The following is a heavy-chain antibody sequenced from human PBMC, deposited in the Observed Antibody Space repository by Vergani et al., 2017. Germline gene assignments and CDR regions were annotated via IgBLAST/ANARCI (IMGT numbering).Heavy chain of an antibody. Sequence: QVQLVQSGAEMKKPGASVKVCCKASGYSFYTYGISWVRQAPGQGLEWMGLISAYNGNTNYAQKFQGRVTMTRDTSTSTDYMELRSLGTDDTAVYYCAREEEATWNYWGQGTLVTVSS. V-gene: IGHV1-18*01. J-gene: IGHJ4*02. CDR3: AREEEATWNY. CDR1: GYSFYTYG. CDR2: ISAYNGNT. D-gene: IGHD5-12*01.